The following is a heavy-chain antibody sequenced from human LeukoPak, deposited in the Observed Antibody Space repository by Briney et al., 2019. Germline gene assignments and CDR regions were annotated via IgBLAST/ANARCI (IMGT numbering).Heavy chain of an antibody. CDR3: AAGIVAAGTFAFDI. CDR2: MNPNSGNT. V-gene: IGHV1-8*01. J-gene: IGHJ3*02. D-gene: IGHD6-13*01. Sequence: ASVKVSCKGSGYIFTSYEINWVRQAPGRGLEWMGWMNPNSGNTAYEQKFQGRVSMTRNTSINTAYMELSSLRSEDTAMYYCAAGIVAAGTFAFDIWGQGTMVTVSS. CDR1: GYIFTSYE.